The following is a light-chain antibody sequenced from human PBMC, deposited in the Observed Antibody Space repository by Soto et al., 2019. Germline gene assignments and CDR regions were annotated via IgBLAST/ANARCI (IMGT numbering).Light chain of an antibody. CDR3: VLYLGSGIWV. V-gene: IGLV8-61*01. CDR2: SAY. J-gene: IGLJ3*02. Sequence: QTVVTQEPSFSVSPGGTVTLTCGLSSGSVSASYGPSWYQQTPGLAPRRLIYSAYTRSSGVPDRFSGSILGNKAALTITGAQADDESDYYCVLYLGSGIWVFGGGTKVTVL. CDR1: SGSVSASYG.